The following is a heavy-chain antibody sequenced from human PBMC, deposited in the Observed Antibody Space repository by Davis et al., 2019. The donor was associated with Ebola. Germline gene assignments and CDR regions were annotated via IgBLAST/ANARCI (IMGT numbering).Heavy chain of an antibody. CDR2: ISGSSSTI. V-gene: IGHV3-48*02. CDR3: ARSYGDSPSNWFDP. D-gene: IGHD4-17*01. CDR1: GFTFSTYS. J-gene: IGHJ5*02. Sequence: GESLKISCAASGFTFSTYSMNWVRQAPGEGLEWVSYISGSSSTIYYADSVKGRFTISRDNAKNSLYLQMNSLRDEDTAVYYCARSYGDSPSNWFDPWGQGTLVTVSS.